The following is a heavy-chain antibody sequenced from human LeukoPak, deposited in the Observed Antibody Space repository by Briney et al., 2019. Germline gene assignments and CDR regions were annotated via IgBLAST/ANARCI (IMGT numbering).Heavy chain of an antibody. V-gene: IGHV3-23*01. CDR2: ISGSGGNT. D-gene: IGHD3-22*01. J-gene: IGHJ6*02. CDR1: GFSFSSSA. CDR3: ASQKANFYDSSGDV. Sequence: GGPLRLSCAASGFSFSSSAMSWVRQAPGKGLEWVSAISGSGGNTYYAGSVKGRFTIFRDNSKNMLYLQMNSLRAQDTALYYCASQKANFYDSSGDVWGQGTTVTVSS.